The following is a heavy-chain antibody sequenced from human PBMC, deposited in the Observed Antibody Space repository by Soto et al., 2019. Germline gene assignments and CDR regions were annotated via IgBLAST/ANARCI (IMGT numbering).Heavy chain of an antibody. J-gene: IGHJ5*01. D-gene: IGHD3-9*01. V-gene: IGHV3-23*01. CDR1: GFTFSSYA. CDR3: AKLRYFDWSSYNWFEY. Sequence: EVQLLESGGGLVQPGGSLRLSCAASGFTFSSYAMTWVRQAPGKGLEWVSGISGSGATTSYADSVKGRFTVSRDNSKNTLYLQMNSLGVEDTAVYYCAKLRYFDWSSYNWFEYWGQGTPGTVSS. CDR2: ISGSGATT.